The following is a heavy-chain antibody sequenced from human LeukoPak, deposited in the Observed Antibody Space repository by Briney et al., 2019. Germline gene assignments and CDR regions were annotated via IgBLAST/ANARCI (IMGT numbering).Heavy chain of an antibody. V-gene: IGHV3-48*03. J-gene: IGHJ3*02. CDR3: AVVVVPAAELVPDAFDI. CDR2: ISSSDSTI. Sequence: PGGSLRLSCAASGFTFSSYEMNWVRQAPGKGLEWVSYISSSDSTIYYADSVKGRFTISRDNARNSLYLQMNSLRAEDTAVYYCAVVVVPAAELVPDAFDIWGQGTMVTVSS. CDR1: GFTFSSYE. D-gene: IGHD2-2*01.